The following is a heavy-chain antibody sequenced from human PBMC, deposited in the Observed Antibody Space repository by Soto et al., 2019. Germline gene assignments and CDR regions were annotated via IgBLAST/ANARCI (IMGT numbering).Heavy chain of an antibody. V-gene: IGHV1-2*04. Sequence: ASVKVSCKASGYTFTGYYMHWVRQAPGQGLEWMGWINPNSGGTNYAQKFQGWVTMTRDTSISTAYMELSRLRSDDTAVYYCARGQRGYSYGHNWFDPWGQGTLVTVS. CDR2: INPNSGGT. CDR1: GYTFTGYY. CDR3: ARGQRGYSYGHNWFDP. D-gene: IGHD5-18*01. J-gene: IGHJ5*02.